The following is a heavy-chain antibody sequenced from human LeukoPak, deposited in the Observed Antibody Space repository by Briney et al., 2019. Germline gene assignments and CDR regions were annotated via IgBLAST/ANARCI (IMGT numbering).Heavy chain of an antibody. J-gene: IGHJ4*02. CDR3: ARGRAARRPFDY. Sequence: SETLSLTCAVYGGSFSGYYWSWVRQPPGKGLEWIGEINHSGSTNYNPSLKSRVTISVDTSKNQFSLKLSSVTAADTAVYYCARGRAARRPFDYWGQGTLVTVSS. CDR2: INHSGST. CDR1: GGSFSGYY. D-gene: IGHD6-6*01. V-gene: IGHV4-34*01.